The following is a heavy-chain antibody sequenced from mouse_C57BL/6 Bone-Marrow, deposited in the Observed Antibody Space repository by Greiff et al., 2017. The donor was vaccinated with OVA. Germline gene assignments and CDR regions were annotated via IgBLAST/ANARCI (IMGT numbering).Heavy chain of an antibody. CDR3: ATDYYGSSLYFDY. CDR2: IDPSASYT. CDR1: GYTFTSYW. D-gene: IGHD1-1*01. V-gene: IGHV1-50*01. J-gene: IGHJ2*01. Sequence: QVQLQQPGAELVKPGASVKLSCKASGYTFTSYWMQWVKQRPGQGLEWIGEIDPSASYTNYNQKFKGKATLTVDTTSSTAYRQLSSLTSEDSAVYYCATDYYGSSLYFDYWGQGTTLTVSS.